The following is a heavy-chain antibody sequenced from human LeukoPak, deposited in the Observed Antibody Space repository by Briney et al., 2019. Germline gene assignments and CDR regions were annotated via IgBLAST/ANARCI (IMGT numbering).Heavy chain of an antibody. CDR1: GYTFTSYD. CDR2: MNPNSGNT. J-gene: IGHJ4*02. V-gene: IGHV1-8*01. D-gene: IGHD3-22*01. CDR3: ARWYYYDSSGRFDY. Sequence: GASVKVSCKASGYTFTSYDINWVRQATGQGLEWMGWMNPNSGNTGYAQKFQGRATLTRNTSISTAYMELSSLGSEDTAVYYCARWYYYDSSGRFDYWGQGTLVTVSS.